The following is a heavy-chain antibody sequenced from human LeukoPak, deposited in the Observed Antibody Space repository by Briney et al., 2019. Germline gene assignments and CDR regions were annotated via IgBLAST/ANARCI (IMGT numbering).Heavy chain of an antibody. CDR3: ARGLDYGFDY. Sequence: SETLSLTCAVYGGSFSGYYWSWIRQPPGKGLEWIGEINHSGSTNYNPSLKSRVTISVDTSKNQFSLKLSSVNAADTAVYYCARGLDYGFDYWGQGTLVTVSS. CDR1: GGSFSGYY. D-gene: IGHD4-17*01. CDR2: INHSGST. J-gene: IGHJ4*02. V-gene: IGHV4-34*01.